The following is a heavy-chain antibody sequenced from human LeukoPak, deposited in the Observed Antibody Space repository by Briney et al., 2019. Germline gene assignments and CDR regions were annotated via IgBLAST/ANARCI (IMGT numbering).Heavy chain of an antibody. J-gene: IGHJ3*02. CDR2: IYYSGST. CDR3: ARAPPGVAFDI. D-gene: IGHD2-8*01. Sequence: PSEILSLTCTVSGGSISSGDYYWSWIRQPPGKGLEWIGYIYYSGSTYYNPSLKSRVTISVDTSKNQFSLKLSSVTAADTAVYYCARAPPGVAFDIWGQGTMVTVSS. CDR1: GGSISSGDYY. V-gene: IGHV4-30-4*08.